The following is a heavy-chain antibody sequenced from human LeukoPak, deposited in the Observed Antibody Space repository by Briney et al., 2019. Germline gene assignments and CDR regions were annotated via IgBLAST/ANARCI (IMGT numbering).Heavy chain of an antibody. CDR3: ATGPGIAVAGTSQYAFDI. D-gene: IGHD6-19*01. Sequence: GGSLRLSCAASGFTFSSYAVGWVRQAPGEGLEWVSAISGSGGSTYYADSVKGRFTISRDNSKNTLYLQMNSLRAEHTAVYYCATGPGIAVAGTSQYAFDIWGQGTMVTVSS. CDR1: GFTFSSYA. V-gene: IGHV3-23*01. CDR2: ISGSGGST. J-gene: IGHJ3*02.